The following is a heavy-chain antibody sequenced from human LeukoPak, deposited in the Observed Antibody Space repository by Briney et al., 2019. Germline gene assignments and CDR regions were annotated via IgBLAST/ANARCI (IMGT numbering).Heavy chain of an antibody. D-gene: IGHD5-24*01. V-gene: IGHV5-51*01. Sequence: GESLKISCKGSGYSFTSYWIGWVRQMPGKGLEWMGIIYPGDSDTRYSPSFQGQVTISADKSISTAYLQWSSLKASDTAMYYCARADVEMATFYYFDYWGQGTLVTVFS. CDR1: GYSFTSYW. CDR3: ARADVEMATFYYFDY. CDR2: IYPGDSDT. J-gene: IGHJ4*02.